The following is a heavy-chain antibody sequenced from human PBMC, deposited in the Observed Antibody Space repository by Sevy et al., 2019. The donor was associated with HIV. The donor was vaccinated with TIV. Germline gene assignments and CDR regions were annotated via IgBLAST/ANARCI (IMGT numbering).Heavy chain of an antibody. J-gene: IGHJ4*02. CDR3: ARDLPHLLPWELSRGSDS. Sequence: GGSLRLSCAASGFTLSNYAVHWVRQAPGKGLEWVALISHDEIVRKYADSVKGRFTISRDNSKNTVYLQMNSLRADDTAVYYCARDLPHLLPWELSRGSDSWGQGTLVTVSS. V-gene: IGHV3-30*04. D-gene: IGHD3-16*01. CDR2: ISHDEIVR. CDR1: GFTLSNYA.